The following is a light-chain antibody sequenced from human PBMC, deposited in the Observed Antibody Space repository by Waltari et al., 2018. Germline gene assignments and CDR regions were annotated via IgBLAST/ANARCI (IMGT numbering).Light chain of an antibody. J-gene: IGLJ2*01. V-gene: IGLV2-23*02. CDR2: EVN. CDR3: CSYTRGSVI. Sequence: QSALTQPASVSGSPGQSIAISCTGTSSDVGSYNLVSWYQQFPGKAPKLTLYEVNNRPSGISNRFSGSKFGNTSSLTISGLQAEDEGDYYCCSYTRGSVICGGGTKLTVL. CDR1: SSDVGSYNL.